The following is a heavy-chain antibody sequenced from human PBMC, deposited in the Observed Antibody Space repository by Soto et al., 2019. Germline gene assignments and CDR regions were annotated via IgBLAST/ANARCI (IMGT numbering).Heavy chain of an antibody. V-gene: IGHV3-23*01. CDR1: GFTFSSYA. J-gene: IGHJ5*02. CDR3: AKDAAARPPNWFDP. D-gene: IGHD6-6*01. Sequence: GGSLRLSCAASGFTFSSYAMSWVRQAPGKGLEWVSAISGSGGSTYYADSVKGRFTISRDNTKNTLYLQMSSLRAEATAVYYCAKDAAARPPNWFDPWGQGTLVTVSS. CDR2: ISGSGGST.